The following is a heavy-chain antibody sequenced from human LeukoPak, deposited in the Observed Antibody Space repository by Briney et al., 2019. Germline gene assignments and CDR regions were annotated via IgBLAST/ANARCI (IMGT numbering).Heavy chain of an antibody. J-gene: IGHJ4*02. V-gene: IGHV3-30*18. D-gene: IGHD6-19*01. CDR1: GFTFSSYG. CDR3: AKAGAVAGRGFGLEY. Sequence: GGSLRLSCAASGFTFSSYGMHWVRQAPGKGLEWVAVISYDGSNKYYADSVKGRFTISRDNSKNTLYLQMNSLRAEDTAVYYCAKAGAVAGRGFGLEYWGQGTLVTVSS. CDR2: ISYDGSNK.